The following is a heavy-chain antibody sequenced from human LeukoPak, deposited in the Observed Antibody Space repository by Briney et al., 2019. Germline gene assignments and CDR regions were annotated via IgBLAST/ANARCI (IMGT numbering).Heavy chain of an antibody. Sequence: GGSLRLSCVASGFTFNGYAMSWARQAPGKGLEWVATIVGSGRTTYYADSVRGRFVISRDNSQNVVHLQMNSLRVEDTAFYYCAKRPGAFPLWGRGTLVTVSP. J-gene: IGHJ3*01. D-gene: IGHD1-14*01. CDR1: GFTFNGYA. V-gene: IGHV3-23*01. CDR2: IVGSGRTT. CDR3: AKRPGAFPL.